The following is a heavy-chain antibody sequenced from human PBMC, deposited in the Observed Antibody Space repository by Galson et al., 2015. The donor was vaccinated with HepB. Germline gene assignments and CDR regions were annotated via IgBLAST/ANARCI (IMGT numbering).Heavy chain of an antibody. CDR1: GFSFSTNN. CDR3: ARDFKWNYDH. V-gene: IGHV3-30-3*01. CDR2: ISPDGSTA. D-gene: IGHD1-1*01. Sequence: SLRLSCAASGFSFSTNNMHWVRQAPVKGLEWLAIISPDGSTAFYADSVKGRFTISRDNSKSTLFLQVDSLRPEDTAVYYCARDFKWNYDHWGQGTLVTVSS. J-gene: IGHJ4*02.